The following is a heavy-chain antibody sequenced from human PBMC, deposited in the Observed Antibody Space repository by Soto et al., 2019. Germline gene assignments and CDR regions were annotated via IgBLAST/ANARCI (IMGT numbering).Heavy chain of an antibody. V-gene: IGHV4-31*03. J-gene: IGHJ4*02. Sequence: SETLSLTCTVSGGSISRGSYYWSWSSQSPGQGLEWIGYISYSGSTYYNPSLKSRLTISADTSKNQFALKLSSVTAADTAVYYCARVNMINMIVMVLDSWGQGTLVTVSS. CDR2: ISYSGST. D-gene: IGHD3-22*01. CDR1: GGSISRGSYY. CDR3: ARVNMINMIVMVLDS.